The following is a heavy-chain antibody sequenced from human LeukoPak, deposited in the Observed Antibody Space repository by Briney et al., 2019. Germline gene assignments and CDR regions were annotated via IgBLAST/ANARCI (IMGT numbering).Heavy chain of an antibody. CDR3: ARVTPHRAIAGTRFDP. D-gene: IGHD1-7*01. Sequence: GASVKVSCKASGYTFTGYYMHWVRQAPGQGLEWMGRINPNSGGTNYAQKFQGRVTMTRDTSISTAYMELSRLRSDDTAVYYCARVTPHRAIAGTRFDPWGQGTLVTVSS. CDR1: GYTFTGYY. CDR2: INPNSGGT. J-gene: IGHJ5*02. V-gene: IGHV1-2*06.